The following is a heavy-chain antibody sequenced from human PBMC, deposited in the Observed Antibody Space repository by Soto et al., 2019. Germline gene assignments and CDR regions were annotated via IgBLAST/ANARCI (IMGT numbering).Heavy chain of an antibody. CDR3: AKFLLRLLHLHAPYFDY. Sequence: PGGSLRLSCAASGFTFSSYAMSWVRQAPGKGLEWVSAISGSGGSTYYADSVKGRFTISRDNSKNTLYLQMNGLRAEDTAVYYCAKFLLRLLHLHAPYFDYWGQGTLVTVSS. D-gene: IGHD3-22*01. CDR1: GFTFSSYA. CDR2: ISGSGGST. V-gene: IGHV3-23*01. J-gene: IGHJ4*02.